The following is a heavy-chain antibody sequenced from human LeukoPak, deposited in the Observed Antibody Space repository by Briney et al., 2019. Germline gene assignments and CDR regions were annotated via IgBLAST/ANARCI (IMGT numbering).Heavy chain of an antibody. CDR3: ARSSAPGIAVSPFDF. J-gene: IGHJ4*02. D-gene: IGHD6-19*01. CDR1: GSIFTDYW. CDR2: IYPGDSDT. V-gene: IGHV5-51*01. Sequence: GASRQISGQGFGSIFTDYWIGWGRQVPGKGLEWMGIIYPGDSDTRYSPSLQGQVTISADKSISTAYLQWSSLKASDTAIFYCARSSAPGIAVSPFDFWGQGTLVTVSS.